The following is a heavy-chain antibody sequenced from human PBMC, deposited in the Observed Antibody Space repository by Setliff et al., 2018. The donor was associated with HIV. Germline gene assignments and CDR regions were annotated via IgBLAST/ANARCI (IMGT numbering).Heavy chain of an antibody. Sequence: GGSLRLSCAASGFTVSSNYMSWVRQAPGKGLEWVSVIYSGGSTYYADSVKGRFTISRDNSKNTLYLQMNSLRAEDTAVYYCARTQDRYYYYYYMDVWGKGTTVTAP. J-gene: IGHJ6*03. CDR3: ARTQDRYYYYYYMDV. CDR2: IYSGGST. CDR1: GFTVSSNY. V-gene: IGHV3-53*01.